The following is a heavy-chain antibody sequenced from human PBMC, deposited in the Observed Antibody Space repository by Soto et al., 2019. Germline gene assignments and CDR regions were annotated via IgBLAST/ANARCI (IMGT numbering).Heavy chain of an antibody. CDR2: MNPNSGNT. J-gene: IGHJ4*02. CDR1: GYTFTSYD. V-gene: IGHV1-8*01. D-gene: IGHD3-22*01. CDR3: ARGVPPSLLPGNY. Sequence: ASVKASCKASGYTFTSYDINWVRQATGQGLEWMGWMNPNSGNTGYAQKFQGRVTMTRNTSISTAYMELSSLRSEDTAVYYCARGVPPSLLPGNYWGQGTLVTVSS.